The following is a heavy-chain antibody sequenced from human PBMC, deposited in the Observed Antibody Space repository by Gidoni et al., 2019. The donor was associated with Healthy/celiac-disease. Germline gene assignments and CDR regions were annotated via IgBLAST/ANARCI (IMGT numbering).Heavy chain of an antibody. CDR1: GGSISSSSYY. CDR3: ARHYGDNLRLYYFDY. Sequence: QLQLQESGPGLVKPSETLSLTCTVSGGSISSSSYYWGWIRQPPGKGLEWIGSIYYSGSTYYNPSLKSRVTISVDTSKNQFSLKLSSVTAADTAVYYCARHYGDNLRLYYFDYWGQGTLVTVSS. D-gene: IGHD4-17*01. J-gene: IGHJ4*02. V-gene: IGHV4-39*01. CDR2: IYYSGST.